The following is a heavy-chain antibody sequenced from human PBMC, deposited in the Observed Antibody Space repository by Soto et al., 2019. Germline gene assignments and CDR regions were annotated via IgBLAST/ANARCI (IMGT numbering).Heavy chain of an antibody. D-gene: IGHD3-9*01. Sequence: ASVKVSCKVSGYTLTELSMQWVQQAPGKGLEWMGGFDPEDGETIYAQKFQGRVTMNEDTSTDTAYMELSSLRSEDTAVYFCPTETVRYFHSAFGGMDVWVQGSTVTVSS. CDR2: FDPEDGET. CDR3: PTETVRYFHSAFGGMDV. CDR1: GYTLTELS. J-gene: IGHJ6*02. V-gene: IGHV1-24*01.